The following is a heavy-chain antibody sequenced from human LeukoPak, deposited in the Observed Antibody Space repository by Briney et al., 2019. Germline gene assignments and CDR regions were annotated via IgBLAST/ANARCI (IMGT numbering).Heavy chain of an antibody. CDR1: GYTFTSYA. CDR2: INAGNGNT. J-gene: IGHJ4*02. CDR3: TLTDYGDY. V-gene: IGHV1-3*01. Sequence: ASVKVSCKASGYTFTSYAVHWVRQAPGQRLEWMGWINAGNGNTKYLQKFQGRVTITRDISASTAYMELSSLRSEDTAVYYCTLTDYGDYWGQGTLVTVSS.